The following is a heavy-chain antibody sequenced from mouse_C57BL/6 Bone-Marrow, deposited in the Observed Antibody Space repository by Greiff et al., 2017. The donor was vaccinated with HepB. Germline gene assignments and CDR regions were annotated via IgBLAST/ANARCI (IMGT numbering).Heavy chain of an antibody. Sequence: EVHLVESGGGLVKPGGSLKLSCAASGFTFSSYAMSWVRQTPEKRLEWVATISDGGSYTNYPDNIKGRTTITRDNAKDNLYLQMSHLKSEDTAMYYCARASWDVNFDVWGTGTTVTVSS. V-gene: IGHV5-4*01. CDR1: GFTFSSYA. J-gene: IGHJ1*03. CDR2: ISDGGSYT. D-gene: IGHD4-1*01. CDR3: ARASWDVNFDV.